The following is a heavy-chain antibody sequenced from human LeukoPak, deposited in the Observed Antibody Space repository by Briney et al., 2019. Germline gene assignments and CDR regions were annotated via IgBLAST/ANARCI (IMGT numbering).Heavy chain of an antibody. CDR2: IIPIFGTA. J-gene: IGHJ4*02. Sequence: SVKVSCKASGGTFSSYAISWVRQAPGQGLEWMGGIIPIFGTANYAQKFQGRVTITTDESTCTAYMELSSLRSEDTAVYYCARDGTYCSSTSCPLDYWGQGTLVTVSS. CDR3: ARDGTYCSSTSCPLDY. D-gene: IGHD2-2*01. CDR1: GGTFSSYA. V-gene: IGHV1-69*05.